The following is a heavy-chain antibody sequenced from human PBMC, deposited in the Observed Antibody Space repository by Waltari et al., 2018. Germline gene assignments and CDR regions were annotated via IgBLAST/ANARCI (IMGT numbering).Heavy chain of an antibody. D-gene: IGHD6-19*01. Sequence: QLQLQESCSGLVNPSEPLSLTCTAPGGSIRCPYWSWLRRPAGKGLEWIGYIYYSGSTSYNLALKGRVTISVDTSKNQFSLKLSSVTASDRAVYYCARVSSGGTVAGTKEGGFDVWGQGTMVTVSS. CDR1: GGSIRCPY. CDR2: IYYSGST. J-gene: IGHJ3*01. CDR3: ARVSSGGTVAGTKEGGFDV. V-gene: IGHV4-59*11.